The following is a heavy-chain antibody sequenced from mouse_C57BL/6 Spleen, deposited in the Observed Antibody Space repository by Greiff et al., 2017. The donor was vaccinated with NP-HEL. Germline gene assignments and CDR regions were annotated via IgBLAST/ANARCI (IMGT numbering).Heavy chain of an antibody. CDR1: GYTFTDYE. CDR2: IDPETGGT. CDR3: TPLGYSNGDFDY. Sequence: QVQLQQSGAELVRPGASVTLSCKASGYTFTDYEMHWVKQTPVHGLEWIGAIDPETGGTAYNQKFKGKAILTADKSSSTAYMELRSLTSEDSAVYYCTPLGYSNGDFDYWGHGTTLTVSS. D-gene: IGHD2-5*01. V-gene: IGHV1-15*01. J-gene: IGHJ2*01.